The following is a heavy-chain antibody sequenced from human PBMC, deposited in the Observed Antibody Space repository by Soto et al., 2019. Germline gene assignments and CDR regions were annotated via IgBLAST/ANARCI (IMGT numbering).Heavy chain of an antibody. J-gene: IGHJ4*02. Sequence: ASVKVSCKAPGYTFTSYYMHWVRQAPGQGLEWMGIINPSGGSTSYAQKFQGRVTMTRDTSTSTVYMELSSLRSEDTAVYYCATSSWTTVTSDYWGQGTRVTVSS. CDR1: GYTFTSYY. V-gene: IGHV1-46*01. CDR2: INPSGGST. CDR3: ATSSWTTVTSDY. D-gene: IGHD4-17*01.